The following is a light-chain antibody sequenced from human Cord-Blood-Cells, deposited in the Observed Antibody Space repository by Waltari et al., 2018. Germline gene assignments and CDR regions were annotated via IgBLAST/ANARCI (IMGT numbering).Light chain of an antibody. CDR3: QAWDSSTVV. Sequence: SYELTQSPSVSVSQGQTASITCCGDKLGDKYACWYQQKPGQSPVLVIYQDRQRPSGIPERFSGSNSGNTATLTISGTQAMDEADYYCQAWDSSTVVFGGGTKLTVL. V-gene: IGLV3-1*01. CDR2: QDR. CDR1: KLGDKY. J-gene: IGLJ2*01.